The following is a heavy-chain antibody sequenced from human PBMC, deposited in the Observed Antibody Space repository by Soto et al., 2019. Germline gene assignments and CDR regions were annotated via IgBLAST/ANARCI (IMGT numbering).Heavy chain of an antibody. D-gene: IGHD5-12*01. Sequence: PGGSLRLSCTASGFSFSAYYMNWVRQAPGRGLVWVSHIDGDGSRTNYADSVKGRFRISRDNVKNTLYLQMNSLRAEDTGVYYCARDYISGSPNYWGQGTLVTVSS. CDR1: GFSFSAYY. CDR3: ARDYISGSPNY. V-gene: IGHV3-74*01. CDR2: IDGDGSRT. J-gene: IGHJ4*02.